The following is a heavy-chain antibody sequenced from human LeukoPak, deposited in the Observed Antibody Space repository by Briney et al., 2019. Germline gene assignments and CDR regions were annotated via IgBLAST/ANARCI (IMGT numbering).Heavy chain of an antibody. V-gene: IGHV3-7*01. J-gene: IGHJ4*02. Sequence: GSLRSSCGSSGVTFSSHWISWVRQAPGKGLEWVANIKEDGSEIYYVDSVKGRFTISRDNAKNSLYLQMNSLRAEDTAVYYCTRRGYGYWGQGTLVTVSS. CDR2: IKEDGSEI. D-gene: IGHD5-18*01. CDR3: TRRGYGY. CDR1: GVTFSSHW.